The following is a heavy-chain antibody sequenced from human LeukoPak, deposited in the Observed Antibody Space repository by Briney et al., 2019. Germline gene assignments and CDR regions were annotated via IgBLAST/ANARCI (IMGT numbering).Heavy chain of an antibody. J-gene: IGHJ4*02. V-gene: IGHV3-21*01. CDR3: ATVAGYCNSISNCYSDY. D-gene: IGHD2-2*01. Sequence: PGGSLRLSCAASGFAFNTYTMNWVRQAPGKGLEWVSSIRSTGSSVYYADSVKGRFTISRDNAKNSLYLQMNSLRAEDTAVYYCATVAGYCNSISNCYSDYWGQGTLVPVSS. CDR1: GFAFNTYT. CDR2: IRSTGSSV.